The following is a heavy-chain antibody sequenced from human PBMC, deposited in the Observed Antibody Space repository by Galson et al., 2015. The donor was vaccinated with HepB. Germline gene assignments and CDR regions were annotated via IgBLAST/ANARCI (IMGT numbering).Heavy chain of an antibody. D-gene: IGHD6-19*01. Sequence: SLRLSCAASGFTFSSYVMSWVRQAPGKGLEWVSGISGSGGSTYHADSVKGRFTISRDNSKNTLYLQMNSLRAEDTAVYYCAKGLEAGDYWGQGTLVTVSS. CDR3: AKGLEAGDY. V-gene: IGHV3-23*01. CDR2: ISGSGGST. CDR1: GFTFSSYV. J-gene: IGHJ4*02.